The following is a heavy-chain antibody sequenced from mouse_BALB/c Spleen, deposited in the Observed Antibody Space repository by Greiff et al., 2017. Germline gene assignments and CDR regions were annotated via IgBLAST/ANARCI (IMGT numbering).Heavy chain of an antibody. Sequence: LVKTGASVKISCKASGYSFTGYYMHWVKQSHGKSLEWIGYISCYNGATSYNQKFKGKATFTVDTSSSTAYMHLSSLTSEDSAVYFCARKGHYGYDVGFYWGQGTLVTVSA. D-gene: IGHD2-2*01. CDR3: ARKGHYGYDVGFY. CDR1: GYSFTGYY. V-gene: IGHV1S34*01. J-gene: IGHJ3*01. CDR2: ISCYNGAT.